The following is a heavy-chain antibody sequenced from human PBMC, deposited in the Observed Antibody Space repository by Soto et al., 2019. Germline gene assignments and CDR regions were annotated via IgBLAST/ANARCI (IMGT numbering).Heavy chain of an antibody. CDR1: GFNFSMSD. V-gene: IGHV3-13*01. CDR2: IGPVGQT. CDR3: ARAAAIRGGCYYMDV. Sequence: EVQLVESGGGLVQPGGSLRLSCAASGFNFSMSDLHWVRQVSGEGLEWVSAIGPVGQTFYPDSVMGRFTISRDNANNSVYLHMNSLRAGDTAVYYCARAAAIRGGCYYMDVWGKGTTVTVSS. D-gene: IGHD5-18*01. J-gene: IGHJ6*03.